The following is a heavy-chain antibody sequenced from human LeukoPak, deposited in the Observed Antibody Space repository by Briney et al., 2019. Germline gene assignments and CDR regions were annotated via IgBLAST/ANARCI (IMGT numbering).Heavy chain of an antibody. CDR3: ARETANWGTIDY. D-gene: IGHD7-27*01. Sequence: GASVKVSYKASGYTFTGYYMHWVRQAPGQGLEWMGWINPNSGGTNYAQKFQGRVTMTRDTSISTAYMELSRLRSDDTAVYYCARETANWGTIDYWGQGTLVTVSS. V-gene: IGHV1-2*02. J-gene: IGHJ4*02. CDR2: INPNSGGT. CDR1: GYTFTGYY.